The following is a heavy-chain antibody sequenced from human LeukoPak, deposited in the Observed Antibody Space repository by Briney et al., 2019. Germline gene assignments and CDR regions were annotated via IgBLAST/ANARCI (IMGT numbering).Heavy chain of an antibody. V-gene: IGHV3-23*01. CDR2: IRGYGGST. D-gene: IGHD1-26*01. CDR3: AKDRGPYLGIANNWFDP. CDR1: GFTLNIYA. J-gene: IGHJ5*02. Sequence: GSLRLSCAASGFTLNIYAMSWVRQATGKGPEWVSGIRGYGGSTYYADSVKGRFTISRDNSKNTLYLQMSSLRVDDTAVYYCAKDRGPYLGIANNWFDPWGQGTLVLVSS.